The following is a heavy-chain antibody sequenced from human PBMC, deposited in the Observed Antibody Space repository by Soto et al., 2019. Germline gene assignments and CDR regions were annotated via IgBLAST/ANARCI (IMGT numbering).Heavy chain of an antibody. CDR2: IIPIIGTA. CDR1: GYTFTSYG. D-gene: IGHD5-12*01. J-gene: IGHJ4*01. Sequence: SVKVSCKASGYTFTSYGISWVRQAPGQGLEWMGGIIPIIGTANYAQKFQGRVTITGDESTGTAYMELSSLKSEDTAVYYCARELGSGYEPRDYWGQGTLVTVST. V-gene: IGHV1-69*13. CDR3: ARELGSGYEPRDY.